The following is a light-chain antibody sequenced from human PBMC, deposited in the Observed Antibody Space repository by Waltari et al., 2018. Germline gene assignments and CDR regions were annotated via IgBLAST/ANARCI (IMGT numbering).Light chain of an antibody. CDR1: QSITNW. CDR3: QQFDTYPYT. CDR2: KAS. V-gene: IGKV1-5*03. J-gene: IGKJ2*01. Sequence: DIQMIQSPSTLSASAGDTVTITCRASQSITNWLAWYQQKPGQAPKLLIFKASELEVGVPSRFSGSGSGTDFTLTISGLQPDDLATYYCQQFDTYPYTFGQGTKLE.